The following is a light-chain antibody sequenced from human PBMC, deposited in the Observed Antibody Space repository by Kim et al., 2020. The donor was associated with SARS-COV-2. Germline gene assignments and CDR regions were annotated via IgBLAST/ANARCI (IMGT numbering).Light chain of an antibody. J-gene: IGLJ2*01. Sequence: SSELTQDPAVSVALGQPVRITCQGDSLRSYYASWYQQKPGQAPVLVIYGKNNRPSGIPDRFSGSSSGNTASLTITGAQAEDEADYYCNSRDSSGNQLVFG. CDR2: GKN. CDR1: SLRSYY. CDR3: NSRDSSGNQLV. V-gene: IGLV3-19*01.